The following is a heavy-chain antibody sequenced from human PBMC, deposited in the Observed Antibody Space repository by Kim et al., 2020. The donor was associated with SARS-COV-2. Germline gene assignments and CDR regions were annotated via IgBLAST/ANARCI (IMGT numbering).Heavy chain of an antibody. CDR2: IKSKTDGGTT. CDR3: TTQRVGATPY. V-gene: IGHV3-15*01. D-gene: IGHD1-26*01. J-gene: IGHJ4*02. Sequence: GESPKISCAASGFTFSNAWMSWVRQAPGKGLEWVGRIKSKTDGGTTDYAAPVKGRFTISRDDSKNKLYLQMNSLKTEDTAVYYCTTQRVGATPYWGQGTLVTVSS. CDR1: GFTFSNAW.